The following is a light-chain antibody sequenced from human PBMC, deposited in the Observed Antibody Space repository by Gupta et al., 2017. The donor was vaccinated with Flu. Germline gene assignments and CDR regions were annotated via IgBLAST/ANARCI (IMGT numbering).Light chain of an antibody. CDR2: EAS. J-gene: IGKJ1*01. Sequence: LTLVSPASIYSGTSQGRAYKGGNSYLDWFQQKPGQAPRLLIYEASNRDSGVPDRFSGSGSGTDFTLTISSGEAEDVGIYYCKQGSHWLWAFGQGTTVDIK. V-gene: IGKV2-30*01. CDR3: KQGSHWLWA. CDR1: QGRAYKGGNSY.